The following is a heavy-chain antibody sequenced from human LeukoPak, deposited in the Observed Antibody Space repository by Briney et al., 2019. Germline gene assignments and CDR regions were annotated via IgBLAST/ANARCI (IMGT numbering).Heavy chain of an antibody. J-gene: IGHJ5*02. CDR1: GFTISSHG. Sequence: GGSLRLSCAVSGFTISSHGMHWVRQAPGKGPEWVAMIAYHGNTEYYGDSVKGRFTISRDNSKNTLYLQMDSLRAEDTAVYHCAKDWGSGGWYNYFDPWGQGTLVTVSP. D-gene: IGHD6-19*01. CDR3: AKDWGSGGWYNYFDP. CDR2: IAYHGNTE. V-gene: IGHV3-30*18.